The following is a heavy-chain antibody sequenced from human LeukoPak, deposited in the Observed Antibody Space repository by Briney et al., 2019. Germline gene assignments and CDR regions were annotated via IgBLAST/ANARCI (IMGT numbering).Heavy chain of an antibody. J-gene: IGHJ4*02. V-gene: IGHV4-39*01. D-gene: IGHD3-22*01. CDR2: IYYSGST. CDR3: ARSAYYDSSGYYYGGCYFDY. CDR1: GGSISSSSYY. Sequence: WETLSLTCTVSGGSISSSSYYWGWIRQPPGKGLEWIGSIYYSGSTYYNPSLKSRVTISVDTSKNQFSLKLSSVTAADTAVYYCARSAYYDSSGYYYGGCYFDYWGQGTLVTVSS.